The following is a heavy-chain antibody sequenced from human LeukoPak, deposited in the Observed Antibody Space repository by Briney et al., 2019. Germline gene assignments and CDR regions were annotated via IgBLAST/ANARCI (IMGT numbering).Heavy chain of an antibody. CDR3: AKGTSSWHEFDS. D-gene: IGHD6-13*01. CDR1: GFTFDDYA. CDR2: ISWDGGST. V-gene: IGHV3-43D*03. Sequence: GGSLRLSCAASGFTFDDYAMHWVRQAPGKGLEWVSLISWDGGSTYYADSVKGRFTISRDNSKNSLYLQMNSLRAEDTALYYCAKGTSSWHEFDSWGQGTLVTVSS. J-gene: IGHJ4*02.